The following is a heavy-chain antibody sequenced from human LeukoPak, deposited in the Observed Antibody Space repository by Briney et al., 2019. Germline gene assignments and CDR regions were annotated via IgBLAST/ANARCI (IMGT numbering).Heavy chain of an antibody. CDR3: ARVIAVAGTGDYYFDY. V-gene: IGHV4-61*02. Sequence: SETLSLTCTVSGGSISSGSYYWSWIRQPAGKGLEWIGRIYTSGSTNYNPSPKSRVTISVDTSKNQFSLKLSSVTAADTAVYYCARVIAVAGTGDYYFDYWGQGTLVTVSS. D-gene: IGHD6-19*01. CDR2: IYTSGST. J-gene: IGHJ4*02. CDR1: GGSISSGSYY.